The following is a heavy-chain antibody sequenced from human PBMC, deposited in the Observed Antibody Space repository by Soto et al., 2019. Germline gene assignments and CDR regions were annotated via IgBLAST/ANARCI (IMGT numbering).Heavy chain of an antibody. Sequence: GESLKISCNASWYKLTNYWIRWMRHVPGEGLEWMGFIFPSDSVTRYSPSFQGQVTISVDKSVDTTYLQWGSLKASDTAMYYCVRGMDRNSAGFWGLGTMVTVSS. J-gene: IGHJ4*02. CDR2: IFPSDSVT. CDR3: VRGMDRNSAGF. CDR1: WYKLTNYW. V-gene: IGHV5-51*01. D-gene: IGHD2-2*03.